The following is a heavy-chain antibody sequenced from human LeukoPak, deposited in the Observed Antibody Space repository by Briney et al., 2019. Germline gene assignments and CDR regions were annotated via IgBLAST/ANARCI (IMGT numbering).Heavy chain of an antibody. V-gene: IGHV1-69*13. CDR3: ARDWAAAAGTH. D-gene: IGHD6-13*01. J-gene: IGHJ4*02. CDR2: IIPIFGTA. Sequence: ASVKVSCKASGGTFSSYAISWVRQAPGQGLEWMGGIIPIFGTANYAQKFQGRVTITADESTSTAYMELSSLRSEDAAVYYCARDWAAAAGTHWGQGTLVTVSS. CDR1: GGTFSSYA.